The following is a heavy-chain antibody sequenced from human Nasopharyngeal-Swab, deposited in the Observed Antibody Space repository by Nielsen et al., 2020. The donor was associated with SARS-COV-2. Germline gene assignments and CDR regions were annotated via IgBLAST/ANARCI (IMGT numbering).Heavy chain of an antibody. CDR2: INHSGST. CDR3: ARGAHSSSSGVGNWFDP. J-gene: IGHJ5*02. V-gene: IGHV4-34*01. Sequence: WIRQPPGKGLEWIGEINHSGSTNYNPSLKSRVTISVDTSENQFSLKLSSVTAADTAVYYCARGAHSSSSGVGNWFDPWGQGTLVTVSS. D-gene: IGHD6-6*01.